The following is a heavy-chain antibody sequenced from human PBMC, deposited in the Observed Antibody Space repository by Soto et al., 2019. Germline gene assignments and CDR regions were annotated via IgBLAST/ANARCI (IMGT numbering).Heavy chain of an antibody. CDR3: AKGWSSSAYDSYYFDF. D-gene: IGHD5-12*01. V-gene: IGHV3-23*01. J-gene: IGHJ4*02. Sequence: GGSLRLSCAASGFTFSSYAMSWVRQAPGKGLEWVSAISGSGGSTYYADSVKGRFTISRDNSKNTLYLQMNSLRAEDTAVYYCAKGWSSSAYDSYYFDFWGQGTAVTVSS. CDR2: ISGSGGST. CDR1: GFTFSSYA.